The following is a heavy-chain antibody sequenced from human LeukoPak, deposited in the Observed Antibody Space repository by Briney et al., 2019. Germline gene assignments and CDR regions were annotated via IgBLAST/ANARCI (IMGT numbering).Heavy chain of an antibody. CDR2: IYPGDSDT. J-gene: IGHJ4*02. CDR3: ARARYCSGGTCYPDY. D-gene: IGHD2-15*01. Sequence: GESLKISCKGSGYSFTTYWIGWVRQMPGRGLEWMGIIYPGDSDTRYSPSFQGQVTISADKSISTAYLQWSSVKASDTAMYYCARARYCSGGTCYPDYWGQGTLVTVSS. CDR1: GYSFTTYW. V-gene: IGHV5-51*01.